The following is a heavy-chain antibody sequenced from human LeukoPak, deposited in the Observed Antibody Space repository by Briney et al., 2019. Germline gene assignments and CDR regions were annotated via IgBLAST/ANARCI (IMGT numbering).Heavy chain of an antibody. CDR1: GFTFSSYA. CDR3: AKEPYYYDSSGYFS. J-gene: IGHJ5*02. CDR2: ISGSSGST. V-gene: IGHV3-23*01. D-gene: IGHD3-22*01. Sequence: GGSLRLSCAASGFTFSSYAMSWVRQAPGKGLEWVSAISGSSGSTYYADSVKGRFTISRDNSKNTLYLQMNSLRAEDTAVYYCAKEPYYYDSSGYFSWGQGTLVTVSS.